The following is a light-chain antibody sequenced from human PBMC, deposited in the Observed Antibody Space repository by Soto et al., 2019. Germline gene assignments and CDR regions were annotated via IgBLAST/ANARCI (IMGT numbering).Light chain of an antibody. J-gene: IGKJ5*01. V-gene: IGKV3-20*01. CDR3: QQYAASPIT. CDR1: QSVVRDY. Sequence: EIVLTQSPNTLSLSPGERATLSCRASQSVVRDYLGWFQQKPGQPPRLLIRDASYRATGIPDRFSGSGSGTDFTLTISRLEPEDFAMYYCQQYAASPITFGQGTRLEIK. CDR2: DAS.